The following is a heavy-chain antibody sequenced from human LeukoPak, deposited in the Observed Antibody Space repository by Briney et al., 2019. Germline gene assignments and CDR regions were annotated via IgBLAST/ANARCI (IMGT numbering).Heavy chain of an antibody. CDR3: VKSTSEWLRLGGYFDY. V-gene: IGHV1-69-2*01. CDR2: VDPEDGET. D-gene: IGHD5-12*01. Sequence: ATVRISCKVSGYTFTDYYMHWVQQAPGKGLEWMGLVDPEDGETIYAEKFQGRVTITADTSTDTAYMELSSLRSEDTAVYYCVKSTSEWLRLGGYFDYWGQGTLVTVSS. CDR1: GYTFTDYY. J-gene: IGHJ4*02.